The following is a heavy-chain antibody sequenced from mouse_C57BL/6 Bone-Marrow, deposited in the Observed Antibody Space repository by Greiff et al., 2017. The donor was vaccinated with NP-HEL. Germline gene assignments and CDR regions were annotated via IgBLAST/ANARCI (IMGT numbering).Heavy chain of an antibody. D-gene: IGHD3-2*02. CDR1: GYTFTSYW. CDR2: IYPGSGST. V-gene: IGHV1-55*01. J-gene: IGHJ3*01. CDR3: ASETAQATRFAY. Sequence: VQLQQSGAELVKPGASVKMSCKASGYTFTSYWITWVKQRPGQCLEWIGDIYPGSGSTNYNEKFKSKATLTVDTSSSTAYMQLSSLTSEDSAVYYCASETAQATRFAYWGQGTLVTVSA.